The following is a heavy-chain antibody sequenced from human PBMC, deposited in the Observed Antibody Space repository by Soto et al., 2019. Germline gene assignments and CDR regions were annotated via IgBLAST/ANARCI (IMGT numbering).Heavy chain of an antibody. CDR1: GFSFNLYS. D-gene: IGHD3-22*01. J-gene: IGHJ5*02. CDR2: ISSSGSYI. CDR3: ARGAYYDSSGYRWFDP. Sequence: GGSLRLSCAASGFSFNLYSMNWVRQAPGKGLEWVASISSSGSYINYADSLKGRFTISRDNAQNSLYLQMDSLRVEDTAVYYCARGAYYDSSGYRWFDPWGQGTLVTVSS. V-gene: IGHV3-21*01.